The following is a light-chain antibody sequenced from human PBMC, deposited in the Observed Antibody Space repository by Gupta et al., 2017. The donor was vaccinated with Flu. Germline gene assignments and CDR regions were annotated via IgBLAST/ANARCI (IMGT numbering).Light chain of an antibody. Sequence: KATTPCSGSSSNIGNYYVSWYQQFPRTAPKLLIYDNNKRPSAIPDRFSGSKSGTSATLGITGLQTGDEADYYCGTWDSSRTAGVFGGGTKVTVL. CDR1: SSNIGNYY. J-gene: IGLJ3*02. CDR3: GTWDSSRTAGV. V-gene: IGLV1-51*01. CDR2: DNN.